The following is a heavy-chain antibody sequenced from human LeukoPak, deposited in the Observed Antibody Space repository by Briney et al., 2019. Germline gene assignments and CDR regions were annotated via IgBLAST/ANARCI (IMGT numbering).Heavy chain of an antibody. D-gene: IGHD2-2*01. CDR1: GYTFTGYY. Sequence: ASVNVSCKASGYTFTGYYMHWVRQAPGQGLEWMGRINPNSGGTNYAQKFQGRVTMTRDTSISTAYMELSRLRSDDTAVYYCARGGEDIVVVPAAWGQGTLVTVSS. J-gene: IGHJ4*02. CDR2: INPNSGGT. CDR3: ARGGEDIVVVPAA. V-gene: IGHV1-2*06.